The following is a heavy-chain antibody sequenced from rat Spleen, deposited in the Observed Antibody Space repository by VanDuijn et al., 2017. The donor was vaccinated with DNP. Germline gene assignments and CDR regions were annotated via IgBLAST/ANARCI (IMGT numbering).Heavy chain of an antibody. D-gene: IGHD1-6*01. V-gene: IGHV5-22*01. CDR3: ASMYTTDYYPYAMDA. J-gene: IGHJ4*01. Sequence: EVQLVESGGGLVQPGRSLKLSCAASGFTFNNYYMAWVRQAPTKGLEWVAYISYDGRTYSGDSVKGRFTISRDDTRRTLYLLMNSLRSEDTATYYCASMYTTDYYPYAMDAWGQGTSVTVSS. CDR2: ISYDGRT. CDR1: GFTFNNYY.